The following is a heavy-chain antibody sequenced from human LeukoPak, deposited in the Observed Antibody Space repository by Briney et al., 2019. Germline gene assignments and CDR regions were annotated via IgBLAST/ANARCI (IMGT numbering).Heavy chain of an antibody. CDR3: ARGLIQLWLDY. J-gene: IGHJ4*02. Sequence: GGSLRLSWAASGFTVSSNYMSWVRQAPGKGLEWVSVIYSGGSTYYADSVKGRFTISRDNSKNTLYLQMNSLRAEDTAVYYCARGLIQLWLDYWGQGTLVTVSS. D-gene: IGHD5-18*01. V-gene: IGHV3-66*02. CDR1: GFTVSSNY. CDR2: IYSGGST.